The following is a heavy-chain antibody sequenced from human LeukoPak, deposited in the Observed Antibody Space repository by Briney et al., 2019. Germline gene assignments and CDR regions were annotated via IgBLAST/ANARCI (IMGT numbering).Heavy chain of an antibody. Sequence: GGSLRLSCAASGFTFSSYAMSWVRQAPGKGLEWVSAISGSGGSTYYADSVKGRFTISRDNSKNTLYLQMNSLRAEDTAVYYCAKDEWTYYDFWSGPGYYYYGIDVWGQGTTVTVSS. J-gene: IGHJ6*02. CDR2: ISGSGGST. V-gene: IGHV3-23*01. CDR1: GFTFSSYA. D-gene: IGHD3-3*01. CDR3: AKDEWTYYDFWSGPGYYYYGIDV.